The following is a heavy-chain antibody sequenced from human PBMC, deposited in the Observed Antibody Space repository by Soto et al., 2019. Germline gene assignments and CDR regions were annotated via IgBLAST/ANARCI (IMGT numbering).Heavy chain of an antibody. CDR2: IYYSGST. V-gene: IGHV4-61*01. CDR1: GGSVSSGSYY. CDR3: ARDGSTGTFFDY. D-gene: IGHD3-9*01. J-gene: IGHJ4*02. Sequence: NPSETLSLTCTVSGGSVSSGSYYWSWIRQPPGKGLEWIGYIYYSGSTNYNPSLKSRVTISVDTSKNQFSLKLSSVTAADTAVYYCARDGSTGTFFDYWGQGTLVTVSS.